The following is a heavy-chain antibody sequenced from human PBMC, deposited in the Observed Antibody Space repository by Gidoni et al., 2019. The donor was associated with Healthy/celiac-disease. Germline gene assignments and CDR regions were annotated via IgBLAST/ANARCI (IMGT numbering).Heavy chain of an antibody. CDR3: ARDNPGGYYYYYGMDV. V-gene: IGHV3-33*01. D-gene: IGHD3-10*01. Sequence: QVQLVESGGGVVQPGRSLRLSCAASGFTFSSYGMHWVRQAPGKGLEWVAVIWYDGSNKYYADSVKGRFTISRDNSKNTLYLQMNSLRAEDTAVYYCARDNPGGYYYYYGMDVWGQGTTVTVSS. J-gene: IGHJ6*02. CDR1: GFTFSSYG. CDR2: IWYDGSNK.